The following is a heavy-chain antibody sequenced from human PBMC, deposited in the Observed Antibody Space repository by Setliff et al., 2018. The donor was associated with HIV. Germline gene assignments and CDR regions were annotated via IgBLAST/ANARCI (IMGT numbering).Heavy chain of an antibody. V-gene: IGHV1-18*01. D-gene: IGHD4-17*01. Sequence: ASVKVSCKTSGYRFVTCGISWVRQAPGQGLEWMGWISPYNGNTNYAQNFQGRLTVTKDTSTNTVYMELRSLRCDDTAVYYCARDRSPYGEKYYFDSWGQGTLVTVSS. CDR3: ARDRSPYGEKYYFDS. CDR1: GYRFVTCG. CDR2: ISPYNGNT. J-gene: IGHJ4*02.